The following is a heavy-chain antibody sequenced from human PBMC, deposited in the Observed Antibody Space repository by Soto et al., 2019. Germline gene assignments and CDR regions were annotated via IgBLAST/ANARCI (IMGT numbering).Heavy chain of an antibody. CDR3: AKAHCSSTSCYEGIDP. Sequence: PGGSLRLSCAASGFTFSSYGMHWVRQAPGKGLEWVAVISYDGSNKYYADSVKGRFTISRDNSKNTLYLQMNSLRAEDTAVYYCAKAHCSSTSCYEGIDPWGQGTLVTVSS. D-gene: IGHD2-2*01. CDR2: ISYDGSNK. V-gene: IGHV3-30*18. J-gene: IGHJ5*02. CDR1: GFTFSSYG.